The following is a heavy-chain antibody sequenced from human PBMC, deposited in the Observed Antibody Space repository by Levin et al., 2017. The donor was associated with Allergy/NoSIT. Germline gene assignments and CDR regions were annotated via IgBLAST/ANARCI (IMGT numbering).Heavy chain of an antibody. CDR1: GGTFSSYA. CDR2: IIPIFGTA. V-gene: IGHV1-69*13. D-gene: IGHD6-13*01. CDR3: ARDQRRGIAAAGTFDY. J-gene: IGHJ4*02. Sequence: GASVKVSCKASGGTFSSYAISWVRQAPGQGLEWMGGIIPIFGTANYAQKFQGRVTITADESTSTAYMELSSLRSEDTAVYYCARDQRRGIAAAGTFDYWGQGTLVTVSS.